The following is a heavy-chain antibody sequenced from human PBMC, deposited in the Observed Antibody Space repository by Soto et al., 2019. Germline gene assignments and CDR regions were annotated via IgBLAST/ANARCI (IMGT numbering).Heavy chain of an antibody. Sequence: SETLSLTCTVSGGSISSSTYYWGWMRQPPGKGLEWIASFFIGGNTYYNPSLKSRVTISVDTSKNQFSLKLSSVTAADTAFYYCAREGALLFGGNSDYYSTMDVWGQGTTVTVSS. J-gene: IGHJ6*02. CDR2: FFIGGNT. V-gene: IGHV4-39*02. D-gene: IGHD2-21*02. CDR3: AREGALLFGGNSDYYSTMDV. CDR1: GGSISSSTYY.